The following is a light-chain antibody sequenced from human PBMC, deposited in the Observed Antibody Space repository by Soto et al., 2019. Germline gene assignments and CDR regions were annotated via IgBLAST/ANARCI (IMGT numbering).Light chain of an antibody. CDR3: SSYTSSSTLYV. J-gene: IGLJ1*01. CDR1: SSDVGGYNY. Sequence: QSALTQPASVSGSPGQSITISCPGSSSDVGGYNYVSWYQQHPGKAPKLMIYDVSNRPSGVSNRFSGSKSGNTASLTITGLQAEYEADYYCSSYTSSSTLYVFGTGTKVTVL. V-gene: IGLV2-14*01. CDR2: DVS.